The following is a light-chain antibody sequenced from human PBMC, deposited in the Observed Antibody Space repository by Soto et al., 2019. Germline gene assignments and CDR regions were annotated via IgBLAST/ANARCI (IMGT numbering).Light chain of an antibody. CDR1: QSVSRK. CDR2: DAS. V-gene: IGKV3D-15*01. J-gene: IGKJ2*01. Sequence: ERVMTQSAATVSASPCEGATLSGGCSQSVSRKLAWYQQKPGQPPRLLIFDASATATGVPDRFSGRGSGTEFIPTISRLQSEDFAVYYCQQYNDWPPYTFGQGTKVDIK. CDR3: QQYNDWPPYT.